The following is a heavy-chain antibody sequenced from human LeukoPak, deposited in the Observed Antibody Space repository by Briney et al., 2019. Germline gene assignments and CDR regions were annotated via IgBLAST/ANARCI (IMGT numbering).Heavy chain of an antibody. Sequence: GGSLRLSCAASGFTFSSYAMSWVRQAPGKGLEWVLAISGSGGSTYYADSVKGRFTISRDNSKNTLYLQMNSLRAEDTAVYYCAKTRGDDYGGNPLPFDYWGQGTLVTVSS. CDR1: GFTFSSYA. CDR3: AKTRGDDYGGNPLPFDY. D-gene: IGHD4-23*01. V-gene: IGHV3-23*01. J-gene: IGHJ4*02. CDR2: ISGSGGST.